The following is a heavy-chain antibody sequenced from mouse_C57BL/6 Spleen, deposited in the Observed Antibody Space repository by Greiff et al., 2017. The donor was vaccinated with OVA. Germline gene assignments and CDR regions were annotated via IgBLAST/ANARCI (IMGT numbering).Heavy chain of an antibody. CDR1: GFTFSSSA. J-gene: IGHJ1*03. CDR2: ISSGGDYI. D-gene: IGHD4-1*02. CDR3: TRANWDVGPYWYFDV. V-gene: IGHV5-9-1*02. Sequence: DVMLVESGEGLVKPGGSLKLSCAASGFTFSSSAMSWVRQTPEKRLEWVAYISSGGDYIYYADTVKGRFTISRDNARNTLYLQMSSLKSEDTAMYYCTRANWDVGPYWYFDVWGTGTTVTVSS.